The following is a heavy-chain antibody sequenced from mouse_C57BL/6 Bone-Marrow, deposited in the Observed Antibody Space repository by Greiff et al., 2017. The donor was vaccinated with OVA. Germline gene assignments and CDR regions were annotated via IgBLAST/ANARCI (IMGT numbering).Heavy chain of an antibody. Sequence: DVKLLQSGAGLVKPGGSLKLSCAASGFTFTSYAMSWVRQTPEKRLEWVAYISSGGDYTYYAQTVKGQFTISRDKARSTLYLQMSSLKYEDTAMYYCTRLLYAMDYWGQGTSVTVSS. V-gene: IGHV5-9-1*02. CDR3: TRLLYAMDY. D-gene: IGHD2-1*01. J-gene: IGHJ4*01. CDR2: ISSGGDYT. CDR1: GFTFTSYA.